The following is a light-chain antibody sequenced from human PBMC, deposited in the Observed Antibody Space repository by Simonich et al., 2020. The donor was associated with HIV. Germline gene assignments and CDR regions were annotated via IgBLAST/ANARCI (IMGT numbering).Light chain of an antibody. V-gene: IGLV1-40*01. Sequence: QSVLTQPPSVSVAPGQRVTISCTGSSSNIGTGSAVHWYQQLPGTAPKLMIDEVSNRPSGVPDRFSGSKSGNTASLTISGLQAEDEADYYCCSYAGSYTPWVFGTGTKVTVL. CDR1: SSNIGTGSA. CDR3: CSYAGSYTPWV. J-gene: IGLJ1*01. CDR2: EVS.